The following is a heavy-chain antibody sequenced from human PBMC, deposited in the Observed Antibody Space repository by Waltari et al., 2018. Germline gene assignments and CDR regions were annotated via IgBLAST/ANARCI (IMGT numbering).Heavy chain of an antibody. D-gene: IGHD2-15*01. Sequence: QLQLQESGPGLVKPSGPLSLTCAVPGDSVSSTYWWSWVRQSPQKRLEWIGQVHGSGRTNYNPSFASRITVSLDTSNNLFALKVTSATAADTAVYYCARDRGRGLYLDTWGPGTLVTVSP. CDR3: ARDRGRGLYLDT. J-gene: IGHJ5*02. V-gene: IGHV4-4*02. CDR2: VHGSGRT. CDR1: GDSVSSTYW.